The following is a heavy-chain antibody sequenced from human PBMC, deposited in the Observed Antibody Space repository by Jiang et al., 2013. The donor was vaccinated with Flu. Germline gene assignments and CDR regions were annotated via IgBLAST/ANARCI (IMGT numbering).Heavy chain of an antibody. CDR3: AKRNTYGPPAWFDP. V-gene: IGHV1-69*06. CDR2: IMPIFGTT. J-gene: IGHJ5*02. D-gene: IGHD5-18*01. Sequence: EWMGEIMPIFGTTNSAQKFQGRLTITADKSTSAAYMELRSLRSEDTAIYYCAKRNTYGPPAWFDPWGQGTLVTVSS.